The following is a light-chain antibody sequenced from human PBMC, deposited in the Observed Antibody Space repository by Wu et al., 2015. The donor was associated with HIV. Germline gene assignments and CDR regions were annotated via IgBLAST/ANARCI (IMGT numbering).Light chain of an antibody. V-gene: IGKV3-20*01. CDR2: GAT. J-gene: IGKJ1*01. CDR1: QAVSDF. Sequence: EIVLTQSPATLSLSPGERATLSCRASQAVSDFLGWYQQKPGQAPRLLIYGATSRASGVPGRFSGSGSGTDFSLTISRLEPDDFAVYYCQQYDTSPPWTFGQGTKVEIK. CDR3: QQYDTSPPWT.